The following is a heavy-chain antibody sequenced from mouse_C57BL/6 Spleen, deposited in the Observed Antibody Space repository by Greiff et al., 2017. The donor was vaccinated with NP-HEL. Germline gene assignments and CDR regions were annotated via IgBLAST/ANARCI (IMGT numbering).Heavy chain of an antibody. J-gene: IGHJ3*01. Sequence: VQLQQPGAELVMPGASVKLSCKASGYTFTSYWMHWVKQRPGQGLEWIGEIDPSDSYNNYNQKFKGKSTLTVDKSSSTAYMQLSSLTSEDSAVYYCATSYDYDGFAYWGQGTLVTVSA. V-gene: IGHV1-69*01. CDR1: GYTFTSYW. CDR3: ATSYDYDGFAY. D-gene: IGHD2-4*01. CDR2: IDPSDSYN.